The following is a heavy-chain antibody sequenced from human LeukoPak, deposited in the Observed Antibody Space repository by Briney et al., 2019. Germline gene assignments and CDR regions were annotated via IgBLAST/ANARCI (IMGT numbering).Heavy chain of an antibody. CDR2: INSDGSST. CDR1: GFTFSSYW. J-gene: IGHJ4*02. CDR3: AQGHLWFGELLEGY. V-gene: IGHV3-74*01. Sequence: GGSLRLSCAASGFTFSSYWMHWVRHAPGKGLVWVSRINSDGSSTIYADSVKGRFTISRDNAKNTLYLQMNSLRAEDTAVYYCAQGHLWFGELLEGYWGQGTLVTVSS. D-gene: IGHD3-10*01.